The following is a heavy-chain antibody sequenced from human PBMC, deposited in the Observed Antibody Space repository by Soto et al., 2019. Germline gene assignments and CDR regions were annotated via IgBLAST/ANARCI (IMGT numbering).Heavy chain of an antibody. Sequence: QVQLVQSGGEVTKPGASVKVSCKSSGYTFTSYGVSWVRQAPGQGLEWLGWISVYTGNTKQVQKFQDRVTLTTEASTGTASLALRKLRSDDTAVYYCARDRCTTDRCYTHHFDVWGQGTTVTVSS. CDR3: ARDRCTTDRCYTHHFDV. V-gene: IGHV1-18*04. D-gene: IGHD2-8*01. J-gene: IGHJ6*02. CDR2: ISVYTGNT. CDR1: GYTFTSYG.